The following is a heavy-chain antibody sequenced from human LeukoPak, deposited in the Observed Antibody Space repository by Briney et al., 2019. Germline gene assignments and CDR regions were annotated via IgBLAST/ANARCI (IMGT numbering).Heavy chain of an antibody. J-gene: IGHJ6*03. CDR3: ARDPGRPYYMDV. CDR2: INPSGGST. D-gene: IGHD1-26*01. CDR1: GYTFTSYY. V-gene: IGHV1-46*01. Sequence: ASVKVSCKASGYTFTSYYMHWVRQAPGQGLEWMGIINPSGGSTSYAQKFQGRVTMTRDMSTSTVYMELSSLRSEDTAVYYCARDPGRPYYMDVWGKGTTVTVSS.